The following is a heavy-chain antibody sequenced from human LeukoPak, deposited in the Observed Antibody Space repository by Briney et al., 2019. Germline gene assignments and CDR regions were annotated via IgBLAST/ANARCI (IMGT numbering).Heavy chain of an antibody. CDR2: IFYSGTI. V-gene: IGHV4-30-4*02. CDR3: ARGGKWNDGDYGLDV. CDR1: GASISGSDYN. Sequence: PSETLSLTCNVSGASISGSDYNWSWLRQPPGKGLEWIASIFYSGTIYNNPSLKSRTLISVDTSKNQFSLNLTSVTAADTAVYYCARGGKWNDGDYGLDVWGQGTKVTVSS. J-gene: IGHJ6*02. D-gene: IGHD1-20*01.